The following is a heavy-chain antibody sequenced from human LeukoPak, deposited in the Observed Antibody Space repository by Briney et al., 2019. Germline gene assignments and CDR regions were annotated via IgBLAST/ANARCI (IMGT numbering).Heavy chain of an antibody. V-gene: IGHV3-7*01. CDR1: GFIFSRYW. D-gene: IGHD6-19*01. J-gene: IGHJ4*02. Sequence: GGSLRLSCAASGFIFSRYWMSWVRQAPGKGLEWVASINQDESTKFYVDSVRGRFTISRGNAENSLFLQMNSLRAEDTAVYYCARVKWLDDWGQGTLVTVSS. CDR3: ARVKWLDD. CDR2: INQDESTK.